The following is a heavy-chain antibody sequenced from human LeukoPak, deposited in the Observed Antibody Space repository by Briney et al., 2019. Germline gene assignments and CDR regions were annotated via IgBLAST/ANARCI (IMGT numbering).Heavy chain of an antibody. J-gene: IGHJ4*02. Sequence: SETLSLTCTLSGGSLRSHYWSWIRQPPGKALEWLGHIYYSGSTTYSPSLKSRLTISVDTSRNQFSLSLISVTTADTAVYYCARGGQSAVPDPFDSWGQGTLVTVSS. CDR2: IYYSGST. D-gene: IGHD6-19*01. V-gene: IGHV4-59*11. CDR3: ARGGQSAVPDPFDS. CDR1: GGSLRSHY.